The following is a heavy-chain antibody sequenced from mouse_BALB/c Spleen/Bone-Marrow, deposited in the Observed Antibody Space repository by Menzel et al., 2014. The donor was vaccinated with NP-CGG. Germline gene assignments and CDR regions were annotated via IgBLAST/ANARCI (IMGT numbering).Heavy chain of an antibody. D-gene: IGHD2-1*01. CDR3: ARSLYPRAMDY. J-gene: IGHJ4*01. Sequence: EVKLVESGGGLVQPGGSLRLSCATSGFTFTDYYMSWVRQPPGKALEWLGFIRNKANGYTTEYSASVKGRLTISRGNSQSILYLQMNTLRAEDSATYYCARSLYPRAMDYWGQGTSVTVSS. CDR2: IRNKANGYTT. CDR1: GFTFTDYY. V-gene: IGHV7-3*02.